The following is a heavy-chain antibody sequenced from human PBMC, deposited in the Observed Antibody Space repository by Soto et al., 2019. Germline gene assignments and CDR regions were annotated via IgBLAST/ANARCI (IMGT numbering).Heavy chain of an antibody. Sequence: ASVKVSCKASGYTFTGYYMHWVRQAPGQGLEWMGWINPNSGGTNYAQKFQGRVTMTRDKYISTAYMELSRLRSSHTALFSSPRGGRRTYPPRKYYFDYWGQGTLVTVSS. D-gene: IGHD1-7*01. J-gene: IGHJ4*02. V-gene: IGHV1-2*02. CDR3: PRGGRRTYPPRKYYFDY. CDR2: INPNSGGT. CDR1: GYTFTGYY.